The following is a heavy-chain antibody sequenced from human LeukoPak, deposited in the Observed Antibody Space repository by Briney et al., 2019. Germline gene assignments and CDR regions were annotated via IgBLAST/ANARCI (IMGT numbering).Heavy chain of an antibody. CDR2: IAYDGKTQ. Sequence: GRSLRLSCAASGFTFSNYAMHWVRQAPGKGLEWLGIIAYDGKTQKYADSAKGRFTISRDNSKNTLYLQMNSLRDEDTAVYFCAKKRRDFRGAGIVDFWGQGTLVTVSS. CDR3: AKKRRDFRGAGIVDF. D-gene: IGHD4-23*01. J-gene: IGHJ4*02. V-gene: IGHV3-30*18. CDR1: GFTFSNYA.